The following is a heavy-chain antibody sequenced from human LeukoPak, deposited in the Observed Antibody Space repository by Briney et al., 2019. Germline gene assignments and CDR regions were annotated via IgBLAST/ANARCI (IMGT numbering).Heavy chain of an antibody. Sequence: PSETLSLTCTVSGGSISSYYWSWIRQPPGKGLEWIGYIYYSGSTNYNPSLKSRVTISVDTSKNQFSLKLSPVTAADTAVYYCARGRGLLWFGELLYYYYDYWGQGTLVTVSS. J-gene: IGHJ4*02. V-gene: IGHV4-59*01. CDR2: IYYSGST. CDR3: ARGRGLLWFGELLYYYYDY. D-gene: IGHD3-10*01. CDR1: GGSISSYY.